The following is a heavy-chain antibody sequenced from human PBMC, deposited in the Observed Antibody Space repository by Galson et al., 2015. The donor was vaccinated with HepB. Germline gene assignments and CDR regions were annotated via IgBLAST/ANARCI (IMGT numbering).Heavy chain of an antibody. V-gene: IGHV3-30*04. CDR1: GFTFSSYA. D-gene: IGHD1-26*01. CDR2: ISYDGSNK. CDR3: ARGRRSGGATSWGYFQH. Sequence: SLRLSCAASGFTFSSYAMHWVRQAPGKGLEWVAVISYDGSNKYYADSVKGRFTISRDNSKNTLYLQMNSLRAEDTAVYYCARGRRSGGATSWGYFQHWGQGTLVTVSS. J-gene: IGHJ1*01.